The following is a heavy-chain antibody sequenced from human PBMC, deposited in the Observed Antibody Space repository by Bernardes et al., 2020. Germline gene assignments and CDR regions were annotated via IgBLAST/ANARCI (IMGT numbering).Heavy chain of an antibody. V-gene: IGHV4-4*02. CDR1: GGSISSNDW. J-gene: IGHJ4*02. Sequence: SETLSLTCAVSGGSISSNDWWTCVLQPPGKGLEWIGEISHSGRTNYNPSLKNRVAISVDKSKNQFSLKLISVTAADTAVYSCARNRGHSDFDCWGQGTLVTVSS. D-gene: IGHD2-21*02. CDR2: ISHSGRT. CDR3: ARNRGHSDFDC.